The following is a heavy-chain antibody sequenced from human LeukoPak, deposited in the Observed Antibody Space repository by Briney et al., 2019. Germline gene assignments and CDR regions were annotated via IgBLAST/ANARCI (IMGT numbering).Heavy chain of an antibody. J-gene: IGHJ2*01. V-gene: IGHV4-31*11. D-gene: IGHD2-2*01. CDR2: IYYSGST. CDR1: GGSFSGYY. Sequence: SETLSLTCAVYGGSFSGYYWSWIRQHPGKGLEWIGYIYYSGSTYYNPSLKSRVTISVDTSKNQFSLKLSSVTAADTAVYYCAREAKGYCSSTSCFHWYFDLWGRGTLVTVSS. CDR3: AREAKGYCSSTSCFHWYFDL.